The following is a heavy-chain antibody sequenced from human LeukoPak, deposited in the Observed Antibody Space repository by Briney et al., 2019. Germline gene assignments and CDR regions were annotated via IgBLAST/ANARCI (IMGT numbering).Heavy chain of an antibody. CDR3: AALGVAPTTVNS. V-gene: IGHV4-38-2*01. J-gene: IGHJ4*02. CDR2: IYHSGST. Sequence: PSETLSLTCEVSGYSISTNYYWGWIRLPPGKRLEWIGNIYHSGSTSYNPSLKSRVTISVDTTKNQFSLKLNSVTAADTAVYYCAALGVAPTTVNSWGQGTLTTVSS. CDR1: GYSISTNYY. D-gene: IGHD4-17*01.